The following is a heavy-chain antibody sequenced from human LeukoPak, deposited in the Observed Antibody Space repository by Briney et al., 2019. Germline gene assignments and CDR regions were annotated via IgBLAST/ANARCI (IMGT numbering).Heavy chain of an antibody. J-gene: IGHJ6*03. D-gene: IGHD3-22*01. CDR3: AKSPQYYYDSRGYMDV. CDR1: GFTFATYA. CDR2: ISGSGGST. Sequence: GGSLRLSCAASGFTFATYAMTWVRQAPGKGLEWVSAISGSGGSTYYADSVKGRFTISRDNSKNTLYLQMTSLRAEDTAVYYCAKSPQYYYDSRGYMDVWGQGTTVTVSS. V-gene: IGHV3-23*01.